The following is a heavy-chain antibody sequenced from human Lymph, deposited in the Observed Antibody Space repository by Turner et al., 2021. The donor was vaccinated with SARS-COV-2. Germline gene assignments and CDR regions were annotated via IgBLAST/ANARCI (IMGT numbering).Heavy chain of an antibody. V-gene: IGHV3-9*01. Sequence: EWQLLKSGGGLVQPGSSLRLSCAASEFTFDDYAMLWVRHDPGKGLEWCAGSTWNSGIIGYADSVKGRFTISRDNDKKSLYLQMISLIAEDTASYYCAKDVYRSTFRDHFSGINVCGQGTTVTVAS. D-gene: IGHD6-13*01. J-gene: IGHJ6*02. CDR3: AKDVYRSTFRDHFSGINV. CDR2: STWNSGII. CDR1: EFTFDDYA.